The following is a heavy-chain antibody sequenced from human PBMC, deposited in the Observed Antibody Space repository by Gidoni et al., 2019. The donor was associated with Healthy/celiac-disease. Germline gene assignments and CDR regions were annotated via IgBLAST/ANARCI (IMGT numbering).Heavy chain of an antibody. J-gene: IGHJ4*02. CDR1: GFPFDDYA. Sequence: EVQLVESGGGLVQPGRSLRLSCAASGFPFDDYAMHWVRQAPGKGLECVSGISWNSGSIGYADSVKGRFTISRDNAKNSLYLQMNSLRAEDTALYYCAKSFGRVGATSGFDYWGQGTLVTVSS. D-gene: IGHD1-26*01. CDR3: AKSFGRVGATSGFDY. V-gene: IGHV3-9*01. CDR2: ISWNSGSI.